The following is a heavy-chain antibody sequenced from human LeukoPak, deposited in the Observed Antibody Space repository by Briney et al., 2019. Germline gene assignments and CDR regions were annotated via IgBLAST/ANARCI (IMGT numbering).Heavy chain of an antibody. V-gene: IGHV3-21*04. D-gene: IGHD2-2*01. J-gene: IGHJ6*04. CDR1: GFTFSNYS. CDR3: ARSGQPAATKTNYYYYGMDV. CDR2: ISSSSSYI. Sequence: PGGSLRLSCAASGFTFSNYSMNWVRQAPGKGLEWVSSISSSSSYIYYADSVKGRFTISRDNAKNSLYLQMNSLRAEDTAVYYCARSGQPAATKTNYYYYGMDVWGKGTTVTVSS.